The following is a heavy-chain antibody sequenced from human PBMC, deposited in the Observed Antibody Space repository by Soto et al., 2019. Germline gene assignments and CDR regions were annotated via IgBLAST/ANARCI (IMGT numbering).Heavy chain of an antibody. CDR1: GYTFTSHG. V-gene: IGHV1-18*04. Sequence: ASVKVSCKASGYTFTSHGISWVRQAPGQGLEWMGWISAYNGNTNYAQKLQGRVTMTTDTSTSTAYMELRSLRSDDTAVYYCARSPYCGTSCYTNWFDPWGQGTLVTVSS. J-gene: IGHJ5*02. D-gene: IGHD2-2*02. CDR3: ARSPYCGTSCYTNWFDP. CDR2: ISAYNGNT.